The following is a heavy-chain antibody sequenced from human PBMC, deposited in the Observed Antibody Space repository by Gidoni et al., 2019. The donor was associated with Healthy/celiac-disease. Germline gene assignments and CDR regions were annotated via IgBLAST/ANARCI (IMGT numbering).Heavy chain of an antibody. Sequence: EVQLVQSGAEVTKPGESLRISCKGSGYSFTSYWISWVRQIPGKGLEWMGRIDPSDSYTNYSPSFQGHVTISADKSISTAYLQWSSLKASDTAMYYCARQSIGRGYSYGYGPNTYDMDVWGQGTTVTVSS. D-gene: IGHD5-18*01. CDR2: IDPSDSYT. CDR1: GYSFTSYW. V-gene: IGHV5-10-1*03. CDR3: ARQSIGRGYSYGYGPNTYDMDV. J-gene: IGHJ6*02.